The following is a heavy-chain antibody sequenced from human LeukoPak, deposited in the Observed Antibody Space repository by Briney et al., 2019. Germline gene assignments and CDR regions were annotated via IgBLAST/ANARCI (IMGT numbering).Heavy chain of an antibody. CDR2: INASSGYT. V-gene: IGHV1-3*01. J-gene: IGHJ4*02. Sequence: ASVKVSCKASGYTFTNHAINWVRQAPGQRLEWMGWINASSGYTKYSQRFQGRVTITRDTSATTAYVELSSLRSEDTAVYYCAERFDYWGQGTLVTVSS. CDR3: AERFDY. CDR1: GYTFTNHA.